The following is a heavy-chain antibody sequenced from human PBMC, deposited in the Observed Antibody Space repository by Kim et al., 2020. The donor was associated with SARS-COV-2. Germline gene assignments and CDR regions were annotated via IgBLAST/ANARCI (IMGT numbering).Heavy chain of an antibody. CDR3: ARARWRDGYPA. J-gene: IGHJ5*02. CDR1: GGSISSYY. D-gene: IGHD5-12*01. CDR2: IYYSGST. Sequence: SETLSLTCTVSGGSISSYYWSWIRQPPGKGLEWIGYIYYSGSTNYNPSLKSRVTISVDTSKNQFSLKLSSVTAADTAVYYCARARWRDGYPAWGQGTLVTVSS. V-gene: IGHV4-59*13.